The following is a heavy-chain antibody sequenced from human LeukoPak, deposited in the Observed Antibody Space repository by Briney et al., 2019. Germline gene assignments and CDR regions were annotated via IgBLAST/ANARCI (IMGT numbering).Heavy chain of an antibody. CDR1: GGSINNYY. CDR2: IYASGAT. J-gene: IGHJ6*03. CDR3: ARDGNYYGSGTYMDV. V-gene: IGHV4-4*07. D-gene: IGHD3-10*01. Sequence: SETLSLTCTVSGGSINNYYWSWLRRPAGKGLEWIGRIYASGATNNNPSLKSRVTMSVDTSKNQFSLKLSSVTAADTAVYYCARDGNYYGSGTYMDVWGKGTTVIVSS.